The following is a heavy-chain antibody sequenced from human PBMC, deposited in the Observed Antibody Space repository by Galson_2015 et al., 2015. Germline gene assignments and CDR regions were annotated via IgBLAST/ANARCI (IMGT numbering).Heavy chain of an antibody. CDR1: GYTFTSYA. Sequence: SVKVSCKASGYTFTSYAMHWVRQAPGQRLEWMGWINAGNGNTKYSQKFQGRVTITRDTSASTAYMELSSLRSEDTAVYYCARDLLPGNPSHFFDYWGQGTLVTVSS. CDR3: ARDLLPGNPSHFFDY. CDR2: INAGNGNT. J-gene: IGHJ4*02. V-gene: IGHV1-3*01.